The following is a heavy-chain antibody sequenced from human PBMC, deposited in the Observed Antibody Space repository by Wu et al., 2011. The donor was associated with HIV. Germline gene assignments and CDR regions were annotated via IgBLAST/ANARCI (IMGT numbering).Heavy chain of an antibody. Sequence: SSYSIIWVRQAPGQGLEWMGGIIPIFGTANYAQKFQGRVTITADESTSTTYLELSSLRSEDTAVYYCARAYDLWSGSGYYYYMDVWGKGTTVSVSS. J-gene: IGHJ6*03. V-gene: IGHV1-69*01. CDR3: ARAYDLWSGSGYYYYMDV. CDR1: SSYS. D-gene: IGHD3-3*01. CDR2: IIPIFGTA.